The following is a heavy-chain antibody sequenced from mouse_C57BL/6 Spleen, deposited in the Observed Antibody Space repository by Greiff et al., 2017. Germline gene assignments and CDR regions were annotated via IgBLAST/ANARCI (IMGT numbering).Heavy chain of an antibody. J-gene: IGHJ2*01. Sequence: QVQLQQSGPELVKPGASVKLSCKASGYTFTSSAINWVKQRPGQGLEWLGWIYPRDGRTTYNEKFKGKATLTVDTSSSTAYMKLHSLASEDSAVYYCAKSGSSFDYWGQGTTLTVSS. CDR1: GYTFTSSA. V-gene: IGHV1-85*01. D-gene: IGHD1-1*01. CDR2: IYPRDGRT. CDR3: AKSGSSFDY.